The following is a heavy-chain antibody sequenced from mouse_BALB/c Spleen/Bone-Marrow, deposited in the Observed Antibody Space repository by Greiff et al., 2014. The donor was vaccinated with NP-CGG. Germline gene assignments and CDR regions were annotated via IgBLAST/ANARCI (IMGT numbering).Heavy chain of an antibody. CDR2: IYPGNVNT. Sequence: QVPLKESGPGLGKPGASVRISFKASCYTFPSYYIHWGEQRPGQGLEWIGWIYPGNVNTKYNEKFKGKATLTADKSSSTAYMQLSSLTSEDSAVYFCARDTMDYWGQGTSVTVSS. V-gene: IGHV1S56*01. CDR3: ARDTMDY. J-gene: IGHJ4*01. CDR1: CYTFPSYY.